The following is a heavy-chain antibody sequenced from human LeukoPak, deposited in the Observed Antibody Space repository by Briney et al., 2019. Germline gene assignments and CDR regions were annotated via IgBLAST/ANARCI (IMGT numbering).Heavy chain of an antibody. CDR3: ARLSAMVRGPEDIFYFEY. CDR1: GFSFSTYW. V-gene: IGHV3-7*01. J-gene: IGHJ4*02. Sequence: GSLRRSCETSGFSFSTYWMSWVRQAPGKGLEWVANIRQDGSEKYYVDSVKGRFTISRDIAKQSVFLQMNSLRVEDTALYYCARLSAMVRGPEDIFYFEYWGLGTLVTVSS. D-gene: IGHD3-10*01. CDR2: IRQDGSEK.